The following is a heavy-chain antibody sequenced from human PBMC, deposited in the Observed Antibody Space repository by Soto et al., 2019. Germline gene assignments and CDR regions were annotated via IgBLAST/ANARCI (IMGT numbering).Heavy chain of an antibody. D-gene: IGHD5-18*01. Sequence: GGSLRLSCAASGFIFSASNIDGVRQAPGKGLEWVSSISGSSTDVYYADSVKGRFTISRDNAKNSLYLQMNGLRAEDTAVYYFTRRYYSYVGYWYFDLWGRGTLVTVSS. CDR3: TRRYYSYVGYWYFDL. CDR1: GFIFSASN. J-gene: IGHJ2*01. CDR2: ISGSSTDV. V-gene: IGHV3-21*01.